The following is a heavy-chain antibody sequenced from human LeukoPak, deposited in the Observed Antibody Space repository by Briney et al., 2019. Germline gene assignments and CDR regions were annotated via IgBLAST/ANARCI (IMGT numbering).Heavy chain of an antibody. CDR3: ARFGHGQYGSGSSLNWFDP. D-gene: IGHD3-10*01. CDR2: IIPIFGTA. V-gene: IGHV1-69*13. CDR1: GGTFSSYA. Sequence: RASVKVSCKVSGGTFSSYAISWVRQAPGQGLEWMGGIIPIFGTANYAQKFQGRVTITADESTSTAYMELSSLRSEDTAVYYCARFGHGQYGSGSSLNWFDPWGQGTLVTVSS. J-gene: IGHJ5*02.